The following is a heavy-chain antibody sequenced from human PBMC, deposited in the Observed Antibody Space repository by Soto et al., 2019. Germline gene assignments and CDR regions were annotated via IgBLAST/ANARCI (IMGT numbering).Heavy chain of an antibody. D-gene: IGHD2-15*01. J-gene: IGHJ4*02. V-gene: IGHV1-69*02. CDR2: IIPILGIA. Sequence: QVQLVQSGAEVKKPGSSVKVSCKASGGTFSSYTISWVRQAPGQGLEWMGRIIPILGIANYAQKFQGRVTXTXDXXTSTAYMELSSLRSEDTAGYYCARSSGGGSLSIDYWGQGTLVTVSS. CDR3: ARSSGGGSLSIDY. CDR1: GGTFSSYT.